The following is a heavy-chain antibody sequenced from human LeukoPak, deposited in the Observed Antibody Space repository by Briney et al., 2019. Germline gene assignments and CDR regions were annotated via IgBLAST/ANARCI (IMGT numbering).Heavy chain of an antibody. J-gene: IGHJ4*02. CDR2: IYHSGST. Sequence: PSEPLSLTCAVSGYSISSGYYWGWIRQPPGKGLEWIGSIYHSGSTYYNPSLKSRVTISVDTSQNQFSLKLSPVTAADTAVYYCASLLVDTAMFDYWGQGTLVTVSS. CDR1: GYSISSGYY. V-gene: IGHV4-38-2*01. D-gene: IGHD5-18*01. CDR3: ASLLVDTAMFDY.